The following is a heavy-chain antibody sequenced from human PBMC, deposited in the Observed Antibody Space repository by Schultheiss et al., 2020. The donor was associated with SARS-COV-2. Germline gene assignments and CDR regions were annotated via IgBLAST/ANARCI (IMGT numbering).Heavy chain of an antibody. CDR3: ARDTRAYCSGGSCNWFDH. J-gene: IGHJ5*02. CDR1: GGSFSGYY. V-gene: IGHV4-59*01. D-gene: IGHD2-15*01. Sequence: SETLSLTCAVYGGSFSGYYWSWIRQPPGKGLEWIGNIYYSGSTNYNPSLKSRVTISVDTSKNQFSLKLSSVTAADTAVYYCARDTRAYCSGGSCNWFDHWGQGTLVTVSS. CDR2: IYYSGST.